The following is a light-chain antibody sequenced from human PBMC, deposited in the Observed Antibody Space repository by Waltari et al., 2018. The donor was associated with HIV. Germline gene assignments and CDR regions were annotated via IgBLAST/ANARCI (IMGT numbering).Light chain of an antibody. CDR2: ATS. CDR3: QRYDRAPYT. Sequence: DVQMTQSPSSLSASVGDRVAITCRASQAIGSDLAWYQQKPGKAPKLLIYATSTLQSGVPSRFSGSGSGTDFTLTITSLQTEDFAFYYCQRYDRAPYTFGPGTKLELK. V-gene: IGKV1-27*01. J-gene: IGKJ2*01. CDR1: QAIGSD.